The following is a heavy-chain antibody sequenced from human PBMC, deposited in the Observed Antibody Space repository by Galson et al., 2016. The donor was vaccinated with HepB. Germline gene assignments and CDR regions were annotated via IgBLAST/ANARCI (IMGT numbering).Heavy chain of an antibody. CDR1: GFTFSDFW. J-gene: IGHJ4*02. Sequence: SLRLSCAASGFTFSDFWMSWVRQAPGKGLEWVALINPYGGAKFYVDSVKGRFTISRDNAKNSLYLQVDSLRGEDTAVYYCVTGGCPPYWGQGTLVTVSS. V-gene: IGHV3-7*01. D-gene: IGHD3-10*01. CDR2: INPYGGAK. CDR3: VTGGCPPY.